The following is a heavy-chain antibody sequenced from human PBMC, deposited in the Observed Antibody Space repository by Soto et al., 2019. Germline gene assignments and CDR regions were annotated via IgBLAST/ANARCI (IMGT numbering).Heavy chain of an antibody. D-gene: IGHD3-10*01. V-gene: IGHV3-48*02. CDR1: GFSLSSHS. CDR3: AGGTSLGYYSYGMDV. J-gene: IGHJ6*02. CDR2: ISGSSETK. Sequence: EVQLVESGGGLAQPGGSLRLSCAASGFSLSSHSVNWVRQAPGKGLEWISYISGSSETKYNADSVKGRFATSRDNVKNVVYMQMNSLRDEDTALYYCAGGTSLGYYSYGMDVWGQGTTVTVSS.